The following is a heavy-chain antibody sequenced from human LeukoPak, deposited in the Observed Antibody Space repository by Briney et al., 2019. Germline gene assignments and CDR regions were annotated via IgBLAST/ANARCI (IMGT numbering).Heavy chain of an antibody. V-gene: IGHV4-59*01. CDR3: ASEYDSRGAYYGMDV. J-gene: IGHJ6*02. CDR1: GASISSYY. D-gene: IGHD3-22*01. CDR2: IYYSGAT. Sequence: SETLSLTCTVSGASISSYYWSWIRQPPGKGLEWIGYIYYSGATYYNPSLKSRVTISIDTSKSQFSLRLTSVTAADTAVYYCASEYDSRGAYYGMDVWGQGTMVTVSS.